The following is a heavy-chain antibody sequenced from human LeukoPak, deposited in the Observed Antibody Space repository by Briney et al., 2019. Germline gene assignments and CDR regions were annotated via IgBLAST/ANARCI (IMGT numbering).Heavy chain of an antibody. CDR2: IYTSGST. J-gene: IGHJ3*02. CDR3: ARFFGSTSPQKDAFDI. V-gene: IGHV4-4*07. CDR1: GGSISSYY. D-gene: IGHD2-2*01. Sequence: SETLSLTCTVSGGSISSYYWSWIRQPAGKGLEWIGRIYTSGSTNYNPTLKSRVTMSVDTSKNQFSLKLSSVTAADTAVYYCARFFGSTSPQKDAFDIWGQGTMVTVSS.